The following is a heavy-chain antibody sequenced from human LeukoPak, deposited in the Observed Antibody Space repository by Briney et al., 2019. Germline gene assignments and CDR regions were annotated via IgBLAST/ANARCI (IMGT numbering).Heavy chain of an antibody. CDR2: IWYDGRNK. J-gene: IGHJ4*02. Sequence: GGSLRLSCAASGFTFSSYGMHWVRQAPGKGLEWVAVIWYDGRNKYYADSVKGRFTISRDNSKNTLYLQMNSLRAEDTAVYYCARVYSRSYSPDYWGQGTLVTVSS. V-gene: IGHV3-33*01. CDR1: GFTFSSYG. CDR3: ARVYSRSYSPDY. D-gene: IGHD1-26*01.